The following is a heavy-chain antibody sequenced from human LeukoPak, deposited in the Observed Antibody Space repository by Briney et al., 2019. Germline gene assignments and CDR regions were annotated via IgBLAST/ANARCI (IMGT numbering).Heavy chain of an antibody. V-gene: IGHV4-59*01. CDR3: ARGEVPPRALDI. D-gene: IGHD3-16*01. CDR2: IYYGGST. CDR1: GGSISSYY. J-gene: IGHJ4*02. Sequence: SETLSLTCTVSGGSISSYYWSWIRQPPGKGLEWIGYIYYGGSTNYNPSLKSRVTISVDTSKNQFSLKLSSVTAADTAVYYCARGEVPPRALDIWGQGTLVTVSS.